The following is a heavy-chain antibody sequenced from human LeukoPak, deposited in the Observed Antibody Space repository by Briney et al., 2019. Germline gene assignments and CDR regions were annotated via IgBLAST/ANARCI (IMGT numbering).Heavy chain of an antibody. CDR1: GFTFSSYA. D-gene: IGHD1-7*01. V-gene: IGHV3-30-3*01. CDR2: ISYDGSNK. Sequence: GGSLRLSCAASGFTFSSYAMHWVRQAPGKGLEWVAVISYDGSNKYYADSVKGRFTISRDNSKNTLYLQMNSLRAEDTAVYYCARTEVELSINYWGQGTQVTVSS. CDR3: ARTEVELSINY. J-gene: IGHJ4*02.